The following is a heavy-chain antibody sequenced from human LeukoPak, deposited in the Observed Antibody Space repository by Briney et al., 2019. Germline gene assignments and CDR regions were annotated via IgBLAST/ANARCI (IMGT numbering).Heavy chain of an antibody. V-gene: IGHV1-2*02. D-gene: IGHD2-2*01. Sequence: ASVKVSCKASGYPFTGYYMHWVRQAPGQGLEWMGWINPNSGGTNYAQKFQCRVTMTRDTSISTAYMELSRLRSDDTAVYYCARGGKYGNWFDPWGQGTLVTVSS. CDR3: ARGGKYGNWFDP. CDR2: INPNSGGT. CDR1: GYPFTGYY. J-gene: IGHJ5*02.